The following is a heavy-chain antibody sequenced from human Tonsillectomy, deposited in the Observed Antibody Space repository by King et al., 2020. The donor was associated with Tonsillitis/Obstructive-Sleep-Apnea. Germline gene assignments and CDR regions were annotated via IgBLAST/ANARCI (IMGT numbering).Heavy chain of an antibody. V-gene: IGHV3-11*05. J-gene: IGHJ2*01. D-gene: IGHD2-2*01. CDR2: IRSSSSYT. Sequence: VQLVESGGGLVKPGGSLRLSCAASGFTFSDYYMSWIRQAPGKGLEWVSYIRSSSSYTNYADSVKGRFTISRDNAKNSLYLQMNSLRAEDTAVYYCAGAVVPAAPWTYWYFDLWGRGTLVTVSS. CDR3: AGAVVPAAPWTYWYFDL. CDR1: GFTFSDYY.